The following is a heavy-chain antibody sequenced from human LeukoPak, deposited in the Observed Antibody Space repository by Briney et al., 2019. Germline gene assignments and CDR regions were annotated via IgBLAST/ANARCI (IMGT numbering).Heavy chain of an antibody. CDR2: ISASGGST. V-gene: IGHV3-23*01. J-gene: IGHJ4*02. D-gene: IGHD6-13*01. CDR1: GFTFSSYA. CDR3: AKGKVSYSSTWYGDY. Sequence: PGGSLRLSCAASGFTFSSYAMSWVRQAPGKGLEWVSGISASGGSTYYADSVKGRFTISRDNPKNTVYLQMNSLRAEDTAIYYCAKGKVSYSSTWYGDYWGQGTLVTVSS.